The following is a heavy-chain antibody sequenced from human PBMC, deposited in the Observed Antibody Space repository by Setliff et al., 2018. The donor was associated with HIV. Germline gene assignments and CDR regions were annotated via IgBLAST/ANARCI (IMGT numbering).Heavy chain of an antibody. Sequence: FGDYAFSWVRQAPGKGLEWIGEINHSGSTNYNPSLKSRVTILGDTSKNQFSLKLSSVTAADTAVYYCARRAGSDYFTRFDYWGQGTLVTVSS. J-gene: IGHJ4*02. CDR2: INHSGST. V-gene: IGHV4-34*01. CDR1: FGDYA. CDR3: ARRAGSDYFTRFDY. D-gene: IGHD3-10*01.